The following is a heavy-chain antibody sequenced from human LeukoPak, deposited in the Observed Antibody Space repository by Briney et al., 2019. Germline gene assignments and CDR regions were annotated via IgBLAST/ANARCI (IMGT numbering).Heavy chain of an antibody. J-gene: IGHJ6*03. D-gene: IGHD2-2*01. CDR1: GGSISSYY. Sequence: SETLSLTCTVSGGSISSYYWSWIRQPPGKGLEWIGYIYYSGSTNYNPSLKSRVTISVDTSKNQFSLKLSSVTAADTAVYYCARAREPRETRIVVVPAARDYYYYYMDVWGKGTTVTVSS. V-gene: IGHV4-59*08. CDR2: IYYSGST. CDR3: ARAREPRETRIVVVPAARDYYYYYMDV.